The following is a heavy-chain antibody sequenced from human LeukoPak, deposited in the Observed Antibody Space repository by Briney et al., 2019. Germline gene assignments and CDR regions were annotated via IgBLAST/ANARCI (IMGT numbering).Heavy chain of an antibody. Sequence: GGSLSLSCATSGFTFSCSLLHWVRQPPGKGLEWDGIIWYDGSNNFYGDPVRSRYTITRDNSKNTPYLQLQSLRAEDTAVYYCARGGSNYAMDVWAQKPTVVVSS. CDR2: IWYDGSNN. CDR1: GFTFSCSL. D-gene: IGHD2-15*01. J-gene: IGHJ6*01. V-gene: IGHV3-33*01. CDR3: ARGGSNYAMDV.